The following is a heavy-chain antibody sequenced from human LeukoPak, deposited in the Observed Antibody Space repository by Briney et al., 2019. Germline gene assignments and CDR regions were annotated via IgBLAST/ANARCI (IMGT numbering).Heavy chain of an antibody. D-gene: IGHD6-13*01. Sequence: GGSLRLSCAASGFTFSSYAMSWVRQAPGKGLEWVSAISGSGGSTYYADSVKGRFTISRDNSKNTLYLQMNSLGAEDTAVYYCASDPGYSRNWYFDYWGQGTLVTVSS. V-gene: IGHV3-23*01. CDR3: ASDPGYSRNWYFDY. CDR1: GFTFSSYA. J-gene: IGHJ4*02. CDR2: ISGSGGST.